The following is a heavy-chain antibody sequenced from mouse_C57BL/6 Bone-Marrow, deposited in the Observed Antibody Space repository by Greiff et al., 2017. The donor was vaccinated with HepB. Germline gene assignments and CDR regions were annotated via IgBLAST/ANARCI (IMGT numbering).Heavy chain of an antibody. V-gene: IGHV10-3*01. CDR2: TRSKSSNYAT. CDR1: GFTFNTYA. Sequence: EVKLMESGGGLVQPKGSLKLSCAASGFTFNTYAMHVVRQAPGRGLEWVARTRSKSSNYATYYADSVKDRFTISRDDSQSMLYLQMNNLKTEDTAMYYCVRVEFAYGGQGTLVTVSA. CDR3: VRVEFAY. J-gene: IGHJ3*01.